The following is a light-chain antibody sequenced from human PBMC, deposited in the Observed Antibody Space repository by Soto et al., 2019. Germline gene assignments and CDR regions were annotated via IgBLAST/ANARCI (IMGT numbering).Light chain of an antibody. Sequence: QSVLTQPPSVSGAPGQRVTISCTGNSSNLGAGYDVHWYQQLPGAAPKLVIFGNRNRPSGVSHRFSGSKSGNSASLTISGLQAEDEADYYCTSYTTTNTPYVFGSGTKLTVL. CDR2: GNR. J-gene: IGLJ1*01. V-gene: IGLV1-40*01. CDR3: TSYTTTNTPYV. CDR1: SSNLGAGYD.